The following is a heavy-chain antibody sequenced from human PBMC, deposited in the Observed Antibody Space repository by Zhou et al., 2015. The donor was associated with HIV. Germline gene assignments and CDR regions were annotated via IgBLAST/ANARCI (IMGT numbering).Heavy chain of an antibody. CDR2: IIPIFGSA. D-gene: IGHD3-22*01. Sequence: QVQLLQSGAELKKPGSSVKVSCTASGGTFSSYSINWVRQAPGQGLEWMGGIIPIFGSANYAQRFQGRVTITADESTSTAYLELSSLRSDDTAVYYCATSKYYYDDNNLLQWDAFDILGHETVVTVSP. CDR3: ATSKYYYDDNNLLQWDAFDI. V-gene: IGHV1-69*01. J-gene: IGHJ3*02. CDR1: GGTFSSYS.